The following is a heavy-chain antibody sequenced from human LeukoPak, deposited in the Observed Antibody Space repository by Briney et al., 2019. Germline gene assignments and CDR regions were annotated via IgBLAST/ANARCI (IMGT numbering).Heavy chain of an antibody. Sequence: PGGSLRLSCAASGFTFSNYWLHWVRQAPGKGLVWVSRVNLDGTTTNYADSVKGRLTISRDNTKTTLYLQMNSLRAEDTAVYYCVRGAARAYYMDVWGKGTTVTVSS. D-gene: IGHD6-6*01. CDR2: VNLDGTTT. J-gene: IGHJ6*03. CDR3: VRGAARAYYMDV. CDR1: GFTFSNYW. V-gene: IGHV3-74*01.